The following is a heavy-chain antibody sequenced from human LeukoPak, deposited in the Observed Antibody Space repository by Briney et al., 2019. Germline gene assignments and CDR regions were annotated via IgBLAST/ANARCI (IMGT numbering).Heavy chain of an antibody. D-gene: IGHD2-2*01. CDR1: GYTFTSYG. V-gene: IGHV1-18*01. J-gene: IGHJ6*03. CDR3: ARDRVRYCSSTSSYLLGSEYYYYYMDV. CDR2: ISAYNGNT. Sequence: ASVKVSCKASGYTFTSYGISWVRQAPGQGLEWMGWISAYNGNTNYAQKLQGRVTMTTDTSTSTAYMELRSLRSDDTAVYYCARDRVRYCSSTSSYLLGSEYYYYYMDVWGKGTTVTVSS.